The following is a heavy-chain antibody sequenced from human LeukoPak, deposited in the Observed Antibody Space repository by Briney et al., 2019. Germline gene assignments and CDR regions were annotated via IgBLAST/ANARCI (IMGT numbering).Heavy chain of an antibody. D-gene: IGHD4-17*01. V-gene: IGHV1-69*04. CDR1: GGTFISYA. J-gene: IGHJ4*02. CDR2: IIPILGIA. CDR3: ARDVTEDYGANFDY. Sequence: ASVKVSCKASGGTFISYAISWVRQAPGQGLEWMGRIIPILGIANYAQKFQGRVTMTRDTSTSTVYMELSSLRSEDTAVYYCARDVTEDYGANFDYWGQGTLVTVSS.